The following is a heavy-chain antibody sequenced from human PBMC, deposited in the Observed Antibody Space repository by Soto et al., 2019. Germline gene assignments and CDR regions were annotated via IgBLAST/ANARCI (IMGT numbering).Heavy chain of an antibody. J-gene: IGHJ4*02. V-gene: IGHV1-2*02. CDR2: INPNSGGT. D-gene: IGHD3-10*01. CDR3: AREFRGSLDY. CDR1: GYSITGYY. Sequence: PVEVSSKERGYSITGYYMHWVRQAPGQGLEWMGWINPNSGGTNYAQKFQGRVTMTRDTSISTAYMELSRLRSDDTAVYYCAREFRGSLDYWGQGTLVTVSS.